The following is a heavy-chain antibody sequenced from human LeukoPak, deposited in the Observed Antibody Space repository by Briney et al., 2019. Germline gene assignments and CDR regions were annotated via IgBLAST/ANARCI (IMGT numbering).Heavy chain of an antibody. CDR1: GGSISSYY. V-gene: IGHV4-34*01. J-gene: IGHJ4*02. Sequence: LETLSLACTVSGGSISSYYWSWIRQPPGKGLEWIGEINHSGSTNYNPSLKSRVTISVDTSKNQFSLKLSSVTAADTAVYYCATHGESTRKFDYWGQGTLVTVSS. CDR3: ATHGESTRKFDY. CDR2: INHSGST. D-gene: IGHD3-10*01.